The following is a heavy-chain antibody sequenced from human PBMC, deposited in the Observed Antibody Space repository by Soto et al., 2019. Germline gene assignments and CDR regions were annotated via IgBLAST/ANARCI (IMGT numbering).Heavy chain of an antibody. D-gene: IGHD2-15*01. V-gene: IGHV4-31*03. CDR2: IYYSGTT. CDR3: ARSSLVAVPPPGFAP. CDR1: GGSISSGGYY. J-gene: IGHJ5*02. Sequence: SETLSLTCTVSGGSISSGGYYWSWIRQHPGKGLEWIGYIYYSGTTYYNPSLKSRVTISVDTSKNQFSLKLSSVSAADTALYYCARSSLVAVPPPGFAPRGRGTLVIVSS.